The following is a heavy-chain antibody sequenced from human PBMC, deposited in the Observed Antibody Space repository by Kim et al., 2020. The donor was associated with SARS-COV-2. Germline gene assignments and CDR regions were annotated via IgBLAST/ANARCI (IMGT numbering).Heavy chain of an antibody. D-gene: IGHD2-15*01. CDR2: T. J-gene: IGHJ4*02. Sequence: TKYVENFQGRVTITWDASASTVYMELSGLRSEDTAVYYCARGGGTGIFDYWGQGTLVTVSS. V-gene: IGHV1-3*01. CDR3: ARGGGTGIFDY.